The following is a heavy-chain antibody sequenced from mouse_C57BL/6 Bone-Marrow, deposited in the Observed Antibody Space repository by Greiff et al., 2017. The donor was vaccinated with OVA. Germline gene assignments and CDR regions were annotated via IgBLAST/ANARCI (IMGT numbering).Heavy chain of an antibody. J-gene: IGHJ1*03. CDR3: ASSLPHWYFDV. CDR1: GYAFSSSW. Sequence: QVQLQQSGPELVKPGASVKISCKASGYAFSSSWMNWVKQRPGKGLEWIGRIYPGDGDTNYNGKFKGKATLTADKSSSTAYMQLSSLTSEDSAVYFCASSLPHWYFDVWGTGTTVTVSS. CDR2: IYPGDGDT. V-gene: IGHV1-82*01.